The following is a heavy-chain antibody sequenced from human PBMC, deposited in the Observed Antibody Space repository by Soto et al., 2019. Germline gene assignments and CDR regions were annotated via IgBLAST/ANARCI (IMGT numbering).Heavy chain of an antibody. CDR3: ARDLWGYCGTDCYPLDV. Sequence: SETLSLTCTVSSGPSSSYNWGWIRQSPGRRLEWIGYAYNTGGSGYNPSLESRVTISADTSTNIISLTLTSVTAADTAVYYCARDLWGYCGTDCYPLDVWGQGTTVTVSS. J-gene: IGHJ6*02. CDR1: SGPSSSYN. D-gene: IGHD2-21*02. V-gene: IGHV4-59*13. CDR2: AYNTGGS.